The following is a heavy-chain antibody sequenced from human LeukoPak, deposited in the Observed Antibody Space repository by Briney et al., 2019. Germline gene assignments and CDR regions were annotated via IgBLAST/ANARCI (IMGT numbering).Heavy chain of an antibody. CDR2: ITNYGDGT. Sequence: GGSLRLSCSASGFIFTDYTIHWVCQAPGKGLEYVSAITNYGDGTYYADSVKGRFTIPRDNSKNTVWLQMSSLRPEDTAVYYCVKDTRDTRDDYWGQGTLVTVSS. J-gene: IGHJ4*02. CDR3: VKDTRDTRDDY. D-gene: IGHD5-24*01. V-gene: IGHV3-64D*06. CDR1: GFIFTDYT.